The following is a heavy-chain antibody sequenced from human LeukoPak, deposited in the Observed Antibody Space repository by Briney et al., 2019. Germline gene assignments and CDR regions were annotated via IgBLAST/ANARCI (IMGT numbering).Heavy chain of an antibody. J-gene: IGHJ6*03. Sequence: PGGSLRLSRAASGFTFSSYWMSWVRQAPGKGLEWVANIKQDGSEKYYVDSVKGRFTISRDNAKNSLYLQMNSLRAEDTAVYYCARRTGYYDYYYYYYYMDVWGKGTTVTVSS. V-gene: IGHV3-7*01. CDR3: ARRTGYYDYYYYYYYMDV. CDR2: IKQDGSEK. D-gene: IGHD3/OR15-3a*01. CDR1: GFTFSSYW.